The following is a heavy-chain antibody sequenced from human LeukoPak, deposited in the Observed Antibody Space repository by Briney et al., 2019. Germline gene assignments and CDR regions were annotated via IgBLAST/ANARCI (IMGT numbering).Heavy chain of an antibody. CDR3: AKGQFVHFGDTIHFDF. CDR2: LTGSGGFT. CDR1: GFTFGTYG. V-gene: IGHV3-23*01. Sequence: GGTLRLSCAASGFTFGTYGMNWVRQAPGKGLEWVSTLTGSGGFTYYADSVRGRFTISRDNSKNTLYLQMNSLRAEDTAVYYCAKGQFVHFGDTIHFDFWGQGTLVTVSS. D-gene: IGHD4-17*01. J-gene: IGHJ4*02.